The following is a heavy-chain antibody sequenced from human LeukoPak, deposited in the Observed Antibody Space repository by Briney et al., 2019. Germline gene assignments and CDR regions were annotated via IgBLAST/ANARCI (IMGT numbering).Heavy chain of an antibody. J-gene: IGHJ4*02. D-gene: IGHD6-13*01. Sequence: PSETLSLTCTVSGGSISSSSYYWGWIRQPPGKGLEWIGSIYYSGSTYYNPSLKSRVTISVGTSKNQFSLKLSSVTAADTAVYYCARLRPIAAAADYWGQGTLVTVSS. CDR1: GGSISSSSYY. CDR2: IYYSGST. V-gene: IGHV4-39*01. CDR3: ARLRPIAAAADY.